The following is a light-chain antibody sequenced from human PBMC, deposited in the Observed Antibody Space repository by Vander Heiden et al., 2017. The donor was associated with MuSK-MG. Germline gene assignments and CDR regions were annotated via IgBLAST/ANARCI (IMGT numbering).Light chain of an antibody. CDR3: CSYAGSSTSYV. CDR1: SSDVGSYNL. Sequence: QSALTQPASVSGSPGQSITISCTGTSSDVGSYNLGSWYQQHTGKAPKLMIYEVSKRPSGVSNRFSGSKSGNTASLTISGLQAEDEADYYCCSYAGSSTSYVFGTGTKVTVL. V-gene: IGLV2-23*02. CDR2: EVS. J-gene: IGLJ1*01.